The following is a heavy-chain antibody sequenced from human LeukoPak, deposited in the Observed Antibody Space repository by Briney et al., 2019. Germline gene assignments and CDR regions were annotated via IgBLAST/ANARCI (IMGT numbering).Heavy chain of an antibody. CDR3: AKDHPYYGSGSLGW. J-gene: IGHJ4*02. V-gene: IGHV3-30*02. Sequence: GGSLRLSCAASGFTFSSYGMHWVRQAPGKGLEWVAFIRYDGSNKYCADSVKGRFTISRDNSKNTLYLQMNSLRAEDTAVYYCAKDHPYYGSGSLGWRGQGTLVTVSS. CDR2: IRYDGSNK. CDR1: GFTFSSYG. D-gene: IGHD3-10*01.